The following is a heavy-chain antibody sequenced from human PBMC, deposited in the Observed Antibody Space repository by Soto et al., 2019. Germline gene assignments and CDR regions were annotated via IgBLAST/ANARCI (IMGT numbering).Heavy chain of an antibody. V-gene: IGHV4-31*03. J-gene: IGHJ4*02. CDR1: GGSISSGGYY. Sequence: QVQLQESGPGLVKPSQTLSLTCTVSGGSISSGGYYWSWIRQHPGKGLEWIGYIYYSGSTYYNPSLKGRVTVSVDTSKNQFSLKLSSVTAADTAVYYCAREASVATIDYWGQGTLVTVSS. CDR3: AREASVATIDY. CDR2: IYYSGST. D-gene: IGHD1-1*01.